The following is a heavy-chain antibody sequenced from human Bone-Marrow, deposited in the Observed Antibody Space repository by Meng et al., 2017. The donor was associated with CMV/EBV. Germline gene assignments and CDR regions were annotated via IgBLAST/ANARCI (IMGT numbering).Heavy chain of an antibody. CDR3: SYGSGSYYPFDY. CDR1: GYTFTSYG. CDR2: INPNSGGT. Sequence: QFQLVQSGAEVKKPGASVKVSCKASGYTFTSYGISWVRQAPGQGLEWMGWINPNSGGTNYAQKFQGRVTMTRDTSISTAYMELSRLRSDDTAVYYCSYGSGSYYPFDYWGQGTLVTVSS. J-gene: IGHJ4*02. D-gene: IGHD3-10*01. V-gene: IGHV1-2*02.